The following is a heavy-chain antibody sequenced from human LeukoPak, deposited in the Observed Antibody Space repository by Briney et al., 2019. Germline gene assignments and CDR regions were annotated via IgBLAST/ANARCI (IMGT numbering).Heavy chain of an antibody. CDR1: GGTFSGSF. Sequence: PSESLSLTCGVYGGTFSGSFWTWIRQPPGRGLEWIGEINDSGITNYNPSLKSRVTVSIDTSKSQFSLHLNSATAADTAVYFCARAQTRDRRIVSAVMRMSYFLDSWGPGALVTVSS. D-gene: IGHD5/OR15-5a*01. CDR2: INDSGIT. V-gene: IGHV4-34*01. CDR3: ARAQTRDRRIVSAVMRMSYFLDS. J-gene: IGHJ4*02.